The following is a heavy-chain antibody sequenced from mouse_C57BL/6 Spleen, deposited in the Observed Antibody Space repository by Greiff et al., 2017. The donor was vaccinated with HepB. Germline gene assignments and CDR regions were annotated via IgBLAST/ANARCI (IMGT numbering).Heavy chain of an antibody. J-gene: IGHJ4*01. V-gene: IGHV2-4*01. CDR3: ANDYDDAMDY. CDR2: IWSGGST. CDR1: GFSLTSYD. D-gene: IGHD2-4*01. Sequence: QVQLKESGPGLVQPSQRLSITCTVSGFSLTSYDVHWVRQPPGKGLEWLGVIWSGGSTDYNAAFISRLSISKDNSKSQVFFKMNSLQADDTAIYYCANDYDDAMDYWGQGTSVTVSS.